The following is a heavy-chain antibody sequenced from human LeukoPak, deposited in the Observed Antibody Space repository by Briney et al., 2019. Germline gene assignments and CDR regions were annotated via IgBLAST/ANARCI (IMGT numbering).Heavy chain of an antibody. CDR1: GFTFSGYW. Sequence: GGSLRLSCAASGFTFSGYWMHWVRQAPGKGLVWVSRINRDGSSTYYADSVKGRFTISRDNAKNTLYLQMKSLRAEDTAVYYCVSRDYPADYWGQGTLVTVSS. D-gene: IGHD4-11*01. V-gene: IGHV3-74*01. CDR3: VSRDYPADY. CDR2: INRDGSST. J-gene: IGHJ4*02.